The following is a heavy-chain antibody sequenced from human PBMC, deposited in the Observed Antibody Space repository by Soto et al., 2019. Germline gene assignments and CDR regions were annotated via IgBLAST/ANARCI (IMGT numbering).Heavy chain of an antibody. CDR3: ARESSSSWRYNWFDP. Sequence: QVQLQESGPGLVKPSQTLSLTCTVSGGSISSGGYYWSWIRQHPGKGLEWIGYIYYSGSTYYNPSLKSRVTISVDTSKNQFSLKLSSVTAADTAVYYCARESSSSWRYNWFDPWGQGTLVTVSS. V-gene: IGHV4-31*03. CDR1: GGSISSGGYY. CDR2: IYYSGST. J-gene: IGHJ5*02. D-gene: IGHD6-13*01.